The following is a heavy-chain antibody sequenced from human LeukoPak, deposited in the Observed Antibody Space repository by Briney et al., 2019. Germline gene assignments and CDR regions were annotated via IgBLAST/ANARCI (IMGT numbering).Heavy chain of an antibody. J-gene: IGHJ6*03. CDR3: ARADQHYYYYYMDV. CDR2: INPNSGGT. Sequence: GASVKVSCKASGYTFTGYYMHWVRQAPGQGLGWMGWINPNSGGTNYAQKFQGRVTMTKDTSISTAYMELSRLRSDDTAVYYCARADQHYYYYYMDVWGKGTTVTVSS. CDR1: GYTFTGYY. V-gene: IGHV1-2*02.